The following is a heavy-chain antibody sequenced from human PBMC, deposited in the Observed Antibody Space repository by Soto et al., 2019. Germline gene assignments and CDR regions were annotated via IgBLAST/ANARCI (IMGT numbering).Heavy chain of an antibody. CDR2: ISGSGDST. CDR3: ARPYCSGDCYTFYYYAMDV. Sequence: EVQLLESGGGLVQPGGSLRLSCAASGFTFSTYAITWVRQAPGKGLEWVSAISGSGDSTYYADSVKGRFTISRDNSKNTLYLQMNSLRADDTAVYYCARPYCSGDCYTFYYYAMDVW. V-gene: IGHV3-23*01. D-gene: IGHD2-21*02. J-gene: IGHJ6*01. CDR1: GFTFSTYA.